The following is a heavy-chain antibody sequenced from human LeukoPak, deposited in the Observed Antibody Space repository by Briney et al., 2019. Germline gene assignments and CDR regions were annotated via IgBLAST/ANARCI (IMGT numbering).Heavy chain of an antibody. J-gene: IGHJ4*02. CDR3: ARAIRLYSYGKMATMGVFFDY. CDR1: GGSISSYY. D-gene: IGHD5-24*01. CDR2: IYYSGST. V-gene: IGHV4-59*01. Sequence: KASETLSLTCTVSGGSISSYYWSWIRQPPGKGLEWIGYIYYSGSTNYNPSLKSRVTISVDTSKNQFSLKLSSVTAADTAVYYCARAIRLYSYGKMATMGVFFDYWGQGTLVTVSS.